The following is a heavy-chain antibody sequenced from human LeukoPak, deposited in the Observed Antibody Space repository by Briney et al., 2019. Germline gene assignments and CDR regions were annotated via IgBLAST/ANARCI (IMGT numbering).Heavy chain of an antibody. V-gene: IGHV4-4*07. D-gene: IGHD6-13*01. Sequence: SETLSLTCTVSDGSISSYYWTWIRQPAGKGLEWIGRIYTSGSTNYNPSLESRVTMSVDTSKNQFSLNLSSVTAADTAVYYCARVPMYSSSWEGYWYFDLWGRGTLVTVSS. CDR3: ARVPMYSSSWEGYWYFDL. CDR1: DGSISSYY. J-gene: IGHJ2*01. CDR2: IYTSGST.